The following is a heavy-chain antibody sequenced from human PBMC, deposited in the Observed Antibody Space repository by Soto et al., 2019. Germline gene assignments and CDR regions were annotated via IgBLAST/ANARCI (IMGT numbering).Heavy chain of an antibody. D-gene: IGHD3-3*01. V-gene: IGHV3-48*02. CDR3: ARDANGVTIFGVVTEPRYYYYGMDV. CDR2: ISSSSSTI. Sequence: GGSLRLSCAASGFTFSSYSMNWVRQAPGKGLEWVSYISSSSSTIYYADSVKGRFTISRDNAKNSLYLQMNSLRDEDTAVYYCARDANGVTIFGVVTEPRYYYYGMDVWGQGTTVTVSS. J-gene: IGHJ6*02. CDR1: GFTFSSYS.